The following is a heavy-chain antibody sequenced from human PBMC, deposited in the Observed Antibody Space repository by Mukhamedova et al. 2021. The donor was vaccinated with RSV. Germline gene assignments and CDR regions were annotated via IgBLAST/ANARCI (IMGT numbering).Heavy chain of an antibody. D-gene: IGHD2-2*01. CDR3: ANSXXVXCSSTXCXPFWYFDL. V-gene: IGHV4-4*07. J-gene: IGHJ2*01. CDR2: IYTGGST. Sequence: GLEWIGRIYTGGSTNYNPSLKSRVTMSVDTSKKQFSLKLRSVTAADTAVYYCANSXXVXCSSTXCXPFWYFDL.